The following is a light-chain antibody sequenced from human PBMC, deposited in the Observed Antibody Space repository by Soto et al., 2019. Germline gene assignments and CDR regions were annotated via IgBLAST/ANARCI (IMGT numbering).Light chain of an antibody. CDR3: SSSTSSSTLWV. J-gene: IGLJ1*01. CDR1: SSDVGGYNY. V-gene: IGLV2-14*01. CDR2: DVS. Sequence: QSVLTQPASVSGSPGQSITISCTGTSSDVGGYNYVSWYQQHPGKAPKLMIYDVSNRPSGVSNRFSGSKSGNTASLTISGLQAEDEADYYCSSSTSSSTLWVFGTGTKLTVL.